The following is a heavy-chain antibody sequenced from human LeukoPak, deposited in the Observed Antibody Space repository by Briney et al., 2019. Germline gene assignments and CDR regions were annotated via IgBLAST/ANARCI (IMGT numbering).Heavy chain of an antibody. Sequence: QPGGSLRLSCAASGFTFSSYWMNWVRQAPGKGLEWVAVISYNGSNKYYADSVKGRFTISRDNSKNTLYLQMNSLRAEDTAVYYCAKDRQPILWGQGTLVTVSS. D-gene: IGHD6-13*01. CDR2: ISYNGSNK. CDR1: GFTFSSYW. V-gene: IGHV3-30*18. CDR3: AKDRQPIL. J-gene: IGHJ4*02.